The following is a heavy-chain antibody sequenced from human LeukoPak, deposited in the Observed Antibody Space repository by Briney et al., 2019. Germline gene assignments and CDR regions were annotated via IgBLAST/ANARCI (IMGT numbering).Heavy chain of an antibody. D-gene: IGHD5-18*01. V-gene: IGHV3-74*01. CDR2: TNGDGSDT. J-gene: IGHJ4*02. CDR3: VRDGEYSHGIDFDY. CDR1: GFTLSNSW. Sequence: GGSLRLSCAASGFTLSNSWMHWVRQAPGKGLVWVSRTNGDGSDTSYADSVKGRFTISKDSATNTLYLQMNSLRAEDTAIYYCVRDGEYSHGIDFDYWGQGTLVTVSP.